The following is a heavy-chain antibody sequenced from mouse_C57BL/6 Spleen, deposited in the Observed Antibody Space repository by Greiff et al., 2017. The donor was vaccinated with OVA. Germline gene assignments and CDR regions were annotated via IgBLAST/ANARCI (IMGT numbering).Heavy chain of an antibody. CDR1: GYTFTSYG. D-gene: IGHD3-2*02. CDR3: ARGAEATFDY. Sequence: LVESGAELVRPGASVKLSCKASGYTFTSYGISWVKQRPGQGLEWIGEIYPRSGNTDYNEKFKGKATLTADKSSSTAYMELRSLTSEDSAVYCCARGAEATFDYWGQGTTLTVSS. J-gene: IGHJ2*01. V-gene: IGHV1-81*01. CDR2: IYPRSGNT.